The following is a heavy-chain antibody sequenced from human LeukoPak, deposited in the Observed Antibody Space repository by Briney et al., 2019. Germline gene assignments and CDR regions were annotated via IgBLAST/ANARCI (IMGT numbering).Heavy chain of an antibody. CDR3: ARGYCSSTSCYMDV. Sequence: ASVKVSCKASGHTSTTYAIHWVRQAPGQGLEWMGGINAGNGNIKYSQKVQGRVTITRDTYESTDYMELSRLRAEDTAVYYCARGYCSSTSCYMDVWGQGTTLT. CDR2: INAGNGNI. CDR1: GHTSTTYA. D-gene: IGHD2-2*01. V-gene: IGHV1-3*01. J-gene: IGHJ6*02.